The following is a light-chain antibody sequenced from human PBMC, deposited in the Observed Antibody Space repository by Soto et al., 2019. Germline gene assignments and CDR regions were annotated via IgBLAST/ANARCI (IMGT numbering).Light chain of an antibody. V-gene: IGLV2-14*01. J-gene: IGLJ2*01. Sequence: QSALTQPASVSGSPGQSITISCTGTSSDIGGYNFVSWYQQHPGKAPKLMLYDVSNRPSGVSNRFSGSKSGNTASLTISGLQAEDEADYYCNSYTSSSTLVFGGGTKLTVL. CDR3: NSYTSSSTLV. CDR1: SSDIGGYNF. CDR2: DVS.